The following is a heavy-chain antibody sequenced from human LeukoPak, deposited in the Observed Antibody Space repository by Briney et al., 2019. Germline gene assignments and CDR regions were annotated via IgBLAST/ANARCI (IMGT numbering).Heavy chain of an antibody. J-gene: IGHJ4*02. CDR2: IIPIFGTA. Sequence: VASVKVSCKASGGTFSSYAISWVRQAPGQGLEWMGGIIPIFGTANYAQKFQGRVTITTDESTSTAYMELSSLRSEDTAVYYCARDCTNGVCYDYWGQGTLVTVSS. V-gene: IGHV1-69*05. CDR3: ARDCTNGVCYDY. CDR1: GGTFSSYA. D-gene: IGHD2-8*01.